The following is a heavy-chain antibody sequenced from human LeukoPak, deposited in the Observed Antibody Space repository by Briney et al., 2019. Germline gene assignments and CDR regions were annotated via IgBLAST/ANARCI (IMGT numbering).Heavy chain of an antibody. CDR2: IDWNSSSI. CDR3: AKVAHNSWPFYSDS. Sequence: GGSLRLSCVGSGFIFDDYAMHWVRQAPGKGLEGGAGIDWNSSSIGYADYVKGRFTISRANGKNALYLHMNSLRIDDMALYYCAKVAHNSWPFYSDSWGQGTLVTVSS. V-gene: IGHV3-9*03. J-gene: IGHJ4*02. D-gene: IGHD6-13*01. CDR1: GFIFDDYA.